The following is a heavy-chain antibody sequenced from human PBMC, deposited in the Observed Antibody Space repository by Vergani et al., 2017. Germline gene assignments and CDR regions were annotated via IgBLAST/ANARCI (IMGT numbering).Heavy chain of an antibody. CDR2: ISWNSGSI. V-gene: IGHV3-9*01. CDR3: AKRMATIGNWYFDL. D-gene: IGHD5-24*01. Sequence: EVQLVESGGGLVQPGRSLRLSCAASGFTFDDYAMHWVRQAPGKGLEWVSGISWNSGSIGYADSVKGRFTISRDNAKNSLYLQMNSLRAEDTALYYCAKRMATIGNWYFDLWGRGTLVTVSS. J-gene: IGHJ2*01. CDR1: GFTFDDYA.